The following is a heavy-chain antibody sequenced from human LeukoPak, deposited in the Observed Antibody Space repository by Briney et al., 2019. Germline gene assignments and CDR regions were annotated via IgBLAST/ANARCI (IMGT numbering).Heavy chain of an antibody. V-gene: IGHV4-59*01. CDR1: GXSISSYY. CDR3: ASHSGYSGYASDAFDI. CDR2: IYYSGST. D-gene: IGHD5-12*01. Sequence: SETLSLTCTVSGXSISSYYWSWIRQPPGKGLEWIGYIYYSGSTNYNPSLKSRVSISLDTSKNQFSLLLSSVTAADTAVYYCASHSGYSGYASDAFDIWGQGTMVTVSS. J-gene: IGHJ3*02.